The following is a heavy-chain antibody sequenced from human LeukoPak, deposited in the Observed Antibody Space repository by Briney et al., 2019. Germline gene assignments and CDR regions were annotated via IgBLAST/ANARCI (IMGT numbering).Heavy chain of an antibody. V-gene: IGHV1-8*01. CDR1: GYTFTSYD. CDR2: MNPNSGNT. J-gene: IGHJ2*01. CDR3: ARGDPSTLGDWYFDL. Sequence: ASVTVSCKASGYTFTSYDINWVRQAPGQGLEWMGWMNPNSGNTGYAQKFQGRVTMTRNTSISTAYMELSSLRSEDTAVYYCARGDPSTLGDWYFDLWGRGTLVTVSS.